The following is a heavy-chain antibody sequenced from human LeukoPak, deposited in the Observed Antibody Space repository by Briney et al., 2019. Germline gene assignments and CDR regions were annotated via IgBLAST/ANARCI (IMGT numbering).Heavy chain of an antibody. D-gene: IGHD5-18*01. J-gene: IGHJ4*02. Sequence: NSGGSPRLSCAASGFTFSDYYMSWIRQAPGKGLEWVSYISSSGSTIYYADSVKGRFTISRDNAKNSLYLQMNSLRAEDTAVYYCAILGAGIVDTRYFDYWGQGTLVTVSS. V-gene: IGHV3-11*01. CDR1: GFTFSDYY. CDR3: AILGAGIVDTRYFDY. CDR2: ISSSGSTI.